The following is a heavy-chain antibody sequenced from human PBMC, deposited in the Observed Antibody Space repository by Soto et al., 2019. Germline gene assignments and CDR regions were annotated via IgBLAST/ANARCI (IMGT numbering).Heavy chain of an antibody. Sequence: QVQLVQSGAEVKKPGASVKVSCKASGYTFTSYDINWVRQATGQGLEWMGWMNPNSGNTGYAQKFQGRVTMTRNTSISTAYMELSSLRSEDTAVYYCAREESAYYYCGMDVWGQGTTVTVSS. CDR1: GYTFTSYD. D-gene: IGHD3-10*01. V-gene: IGHV1-8*01. CDR2: MNPNSGNT. CDR3: AREESAYYYCGMDV. J-gene: IGHJ6*02.